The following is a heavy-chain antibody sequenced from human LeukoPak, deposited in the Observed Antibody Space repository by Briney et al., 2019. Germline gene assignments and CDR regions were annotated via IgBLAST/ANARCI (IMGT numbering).Heavy chain of an antibody. V-gene: IGHV3-33*01. CDR3: ARDGHRSGGSCSSLDY. CDR2: IWYDGSNK. J-gene: IGHJ4*02. Sequence: GGSLRLSCAASGFTFSSYGMHWVRQAPGKGLEWVAVIWYDGSNKYYADSVKGRFTISRDNSKNTLYLQMNSLRAEDTAVYYCARDGHRSGGSCSSLDYWGQGTLVTVSS. D-gene: IGHD2-15*01. CDR1: GFTFSSYG.